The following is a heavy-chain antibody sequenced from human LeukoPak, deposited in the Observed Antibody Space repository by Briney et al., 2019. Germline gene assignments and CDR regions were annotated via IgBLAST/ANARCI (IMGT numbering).Heavy chain of an antibody. CDR2: IYSGGST. J-gene: IGHJ6*03. Sequence: GGSLRLSCAASGFTVSSNYMSWVRQAPGKGLEWVSIIYSGGSTFYADSVKGRFTISRDNSKNTLYLQMNSLRAEDTAVYYCAKGRGWEASYYYYYMDVWGKGTTVTISS. CDR3: AKGRGWEASYYYYYMDV. CDR1: GFTVSSNY. V-gene: IGHV3-53*05. D-gene: IGHD1-26*01.